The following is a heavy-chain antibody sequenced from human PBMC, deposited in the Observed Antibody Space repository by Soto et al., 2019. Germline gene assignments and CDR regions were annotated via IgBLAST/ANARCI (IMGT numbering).Heavy chain of an antibody. Sequence: QVQLVQSGAEVKKPGSSVKVSCKASGGTFSSYAISWVRQAPGQGLEWMGGIIPIFGTANYAQKFQGRVTITADESTSTAYMELSRLRSEDTAVYYCARDLFRYSSGWYFTPRFDYWGQGTLVTVSS. CDR2: IIPIFGTA. D-gene: IGHD6-19*01. J-gene: IGHJ4*02. V-gene: IGHV1-69*01. CDR1: GGTFSSYA. CDR3: ARDLFRYSSGWYFTPRFDY.